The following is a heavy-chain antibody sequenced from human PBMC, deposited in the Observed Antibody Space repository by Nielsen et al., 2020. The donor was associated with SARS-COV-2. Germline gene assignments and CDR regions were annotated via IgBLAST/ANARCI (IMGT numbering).Heavy chain of an antibody. V-gene: IGHV3-33*01. Sequence: GESLKLSCAASGFTFTTYGMHWVRQAPGKGLEWVAVIWYDGRNENYADSVKGRFTISRDNSKNTLYLQMNSLRADDTAVYYCARDFTAGRYIDFWGQGTLVTVSS. CDR2: IWYDGRNE. CDR1: GFTFTTYG. CDR3: ARDFTAGRYIDF. J-gene: IGHJ4*02. D-gene: IGHD3-10*01.